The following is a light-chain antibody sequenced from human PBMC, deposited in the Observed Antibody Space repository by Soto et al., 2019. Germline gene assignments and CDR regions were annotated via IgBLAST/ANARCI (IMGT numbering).Light chain of an antibody. CDR1: QSVSRN. V-gene: IGKV3-15*01. CDR2: DAS. CDR3: QQYNNWPPWT. Sequence: EIVMTQSPATLSVSPGERATLSCRASQSVSRNLAWYQQKPGQAPRLLIYDASTRATGIPARFSGSGSGTEFTLTISSLQYEDFAVYYCQQYNNWPPWTFGQGTKVEIK. J-gene: IGKJ1*01.